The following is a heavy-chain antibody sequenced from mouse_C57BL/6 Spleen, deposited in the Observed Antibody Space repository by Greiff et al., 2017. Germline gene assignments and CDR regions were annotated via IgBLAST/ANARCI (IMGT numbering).Heavy chain of an antibody. D-gene: IGHD2-1*01. J-gene: IGHJ4*01. CDR1: GFNIKNTY. CDR3: ASGNYEGNYAMDY. Sequence: EVQLQESVAELVRPGASVKLSCTASGFNIKNTYMHWVKQRPEQGLEWIGRIDPANGNTKYAPKFQGKATITADTSSNTAYLQLSSLTSEDTAIYYCASGNYEGNYAMDYWGQGTSVTVSS. V-gene: IGHV14-3*01. CDR2: IDPANGNT.